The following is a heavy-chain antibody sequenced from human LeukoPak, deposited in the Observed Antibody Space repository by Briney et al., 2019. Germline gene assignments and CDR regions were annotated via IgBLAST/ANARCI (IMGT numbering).Heavy chain of an antibody. V-gene: IGHV3-30-3*01. CDR3: AGDRGRDFDWLPYNWFDP. CDR2: ISYDGSNK. Sequence: PGGSLRLSCAASGFTFSSYAMHWVRQAPGKGLEWVAVISYDGSNKYYADSVKGRFTISRDNSKNTLYLQMNSLRAEDTAVYYCAGDRGRDFDWLPYNWFDPWGQGTLVTVSS. CDR1: GFTFSSYA. J-gene: IGHJ5*02. D-gene: IGHD3-9*01.